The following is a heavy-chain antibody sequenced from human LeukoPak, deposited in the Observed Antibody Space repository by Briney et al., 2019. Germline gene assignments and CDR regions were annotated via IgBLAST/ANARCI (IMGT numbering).Heavy chain of an antibody. Sequence: SETLSLTCTVSGGSISGYYWSWIRQPPGKGLEWIGYIYYSGSTNYNPSLKSRVTISVDTSKNQFSLKLSSVTAADTAVYYCARGSTSYYYGMDVWGQGTTVTVSS. J-gene: IGHJ6*02. CDR2: IYYSGST. V-gene: IGHV4-59*01. D-gene: IGHD2-2*01. CDR1: GGSISGYY. CDR3: ARGSTSYYYGMDV.